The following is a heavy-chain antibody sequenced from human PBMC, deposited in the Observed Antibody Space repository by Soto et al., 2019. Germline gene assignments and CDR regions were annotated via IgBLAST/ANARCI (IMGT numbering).Heavy chain of an antibody. CDR1: GGTFSNYA. D-gene: IGHD6-13*01. CDR3: ARVSSICYKDYFDY. J-gene: IGHJ4*02. V-gene: IGHV1-69*12. Sequence: QVQLVQSGAEVKKPGSSVKVSCKASGGTFSNYAISWVRQAPGQGLEWMGGIIPIFGTTNYAQRFQGRVTITADESTGTAYMERSSLRSEDTAVYYCARVSSICYKDYFDYWGQGTLVTVSS. CDR2: IIPIFGTT.